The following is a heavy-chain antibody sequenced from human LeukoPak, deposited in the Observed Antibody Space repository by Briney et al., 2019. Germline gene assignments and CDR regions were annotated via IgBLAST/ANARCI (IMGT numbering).Heavy chain of an antibody. CDR1: GFIFNNYA. D-gene: IGHD3-16*02. Sequence: GGSLRLSCVASGFIFNNYAMSWVRQAPGKGLEWVSAISGSGGSTYYADSVKGRFTISRDNSKNTLYLQMNSLRAEGTAVYYCAKCPPRGSYLRWFDPWGQGTLVTVSS. J-gene: IGHJ5*02. CDR3: AKCPPRGSYLRWFDP. CDR2: ISGSGGST. V-gene: IGHV3-23*01.